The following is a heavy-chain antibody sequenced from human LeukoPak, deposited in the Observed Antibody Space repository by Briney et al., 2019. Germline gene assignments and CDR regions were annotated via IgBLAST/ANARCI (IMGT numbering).Heavy chain of an antibody. J-gene: IGHJ4*02. D-gene: IGHD5-12*01. CDR3: AKVFGAYRYEGY. CDR2: ISHDGSNT. CDR1: GLTFSNYG. V-gene: IGHV3-30*18. Sequence: GGSLRLSCAVSGLTFSNYGMQWVRQAPGKGLEWVALISHDGSNTDYGDSVKGRFTISRDNSKNTLYLQMNSLRPEDTAVYYCAKVFGAYRYEGYWGQGTLVTVSS.